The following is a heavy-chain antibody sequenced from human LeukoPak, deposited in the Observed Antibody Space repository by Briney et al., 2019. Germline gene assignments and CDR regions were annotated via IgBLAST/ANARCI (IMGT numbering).Heavy chain of an antibody. V-gene: IGHV4-39*01. J-gene: IGHJ4*02. CDR3: ARHLRHLDY. D-gene: IGHD4-17*01. Sequence: SETLSLTCTVSGGSISSSSYYWGWIRQPPGKGLKWIGSIYYSGSTYYNPSLKSRVTISVDTSKNQFSLKLSSVTAADTAVYYCARHLRHLDYWGQGTLVTASS. CDR2: IYYSGST. CDR1: GGSISSSSYY.